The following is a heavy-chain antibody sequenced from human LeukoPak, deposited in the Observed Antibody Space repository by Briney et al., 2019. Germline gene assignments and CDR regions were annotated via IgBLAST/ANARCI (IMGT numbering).Heavy chain of an antibody. V-gene: IGHV5-51*01. Sequence: GESLKISCKGSGYSFTSYWIGWVRQMPGKGLEWMGIIYPGDSDTRYSPSFQGQVTISADKSISTAYLQWSSLKASDTAMYYCARVTSGSYGGNRFDPWGQGTLVTVSS. CDR1: GYSFTSYW. D-gene: IGHD1-26*01. CDR3: ARVTSGSYGGNRFDP. CDR2: IYPGDSDT. J-gene: IGHJ5*02.